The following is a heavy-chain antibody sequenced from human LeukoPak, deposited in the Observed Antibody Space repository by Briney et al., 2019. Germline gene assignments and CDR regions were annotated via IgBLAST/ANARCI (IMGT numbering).Heavy chain of an antibody. Sequence: GGSLSLSCPASGFTFSSYGMHSVPQAPGKGLEWVAFIRYDGSNKYYADSVKGRFTISRDNSKNTLHLQMNSLRAEDTAVYYCAKDRATMIGVIRTTPRGQLDYWGQGTLVTVSS. J-gene: IGHJ4*02. CDR2: IRYDGSNK. D-gene: IGHD3-22*01. V-gene: IGHV3-30*02. CDR1: GFTFSSYG. CDR3: AKDRATMIGVIRTTPRGQLDY.